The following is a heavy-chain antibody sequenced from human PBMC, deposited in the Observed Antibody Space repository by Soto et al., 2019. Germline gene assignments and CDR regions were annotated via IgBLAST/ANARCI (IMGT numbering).Heavy chain of an antibody. Sequence: PSETLSLTCAVSGGSIISGGYSWSWIRQPPGKGLEWIGYIYHSGSTYYNPSLKSRVTISVDRSKNQFSLKLSSVTAADTAVYYCATSPPPYYYDSSGYYPLPFYYWGQGTLVTVSS. CDR1: GGSIISGGYS. CDR3: ATSPPPYYYDSSGYYPLPFYY. V-gene: IGHV4-30-2*01. J-gene: IGHJ4*02. CDR2: IYHSGST. D-gene: IGHD3-22*01.